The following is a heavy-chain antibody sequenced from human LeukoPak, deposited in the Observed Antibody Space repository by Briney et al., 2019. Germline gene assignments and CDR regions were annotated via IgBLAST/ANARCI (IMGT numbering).Heavy chain of an antibody. J-gene: IGHJ4*02. Sequence: GGSLRLSCAASGFRFDSYPMNWVRQPPGKGMEWLSNVRTRGGPTSYADSVRGRFTISRDNAKKSLFLQINSLRVEDTAVYFCVRDVDYAFDYWGQGVLVIVSS. CDR2: VRTRGGPT. CDR3: VRDVDYAFDY. V-gene: IGHV3-48*01. CDR1: GFRFDSYP. D-gene: IGHD4-17*01.